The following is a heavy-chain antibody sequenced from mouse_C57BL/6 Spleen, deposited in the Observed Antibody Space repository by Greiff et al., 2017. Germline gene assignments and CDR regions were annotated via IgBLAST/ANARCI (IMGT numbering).Heavy chain of an antibody. J-gene: IGHJ3*01. D-gene: IGHD2-2*01. CDR2: IHPSDSDT. CDR3: ASPSTMVTTTGFAY. Sequence: QVQLQQPGAELVKPGASVKVSCKASGYTFTSYWMHWVKQRPGQGLEWIGRIHPSDSDTNYNQKFKGKATLTVDKSSSTAYMQLSSLTSEDSAVYYCASPSTMVTTTGFAYWGQGTLVTVSA. CDR1: GYTFTSYW. V-gene: IGHV1-74*01.